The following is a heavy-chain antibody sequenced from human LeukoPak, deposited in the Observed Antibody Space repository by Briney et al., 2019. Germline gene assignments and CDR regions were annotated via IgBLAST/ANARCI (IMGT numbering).Heavy chain of an antibody. CDR3: VTSSEWELFIY. Sequence: ASVKVSCKASGYTFTSYGISWVRQAPGQGLEWMGWISAYNGNTNYAQKLQGRVTMTTDTSTNTAYMELGSLKSDDTAIYYCVTSSEWELFIYWGQGTLVTVSS. D-gene: IGHD1-7*01. J-gene: IGHJ4*02. CDR1: GYTFTSYG. V-gene: IGHV1-18*01. CDR2: ISAYNGNT.